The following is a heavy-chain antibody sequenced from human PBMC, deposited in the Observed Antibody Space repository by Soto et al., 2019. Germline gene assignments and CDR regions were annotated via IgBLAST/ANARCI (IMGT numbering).Heavy chain of an antibody. D-gene: IGHD3-3*01. J-gene: IGHJ5*02. CDR2: INHSGST. CDR3: ARGITYYDFWSGYHNWFDP. CDR1: GGSFRGYY. Sequence: PSETLSLTCAVYGGSFRGYYWSWIRQPPGKGLEWIGEINHSGSTNYNPSLKSRVTISVDTSKNQFSLKLSSVTAADTAVYYCARGITYYDFWSGYHNWFDPWGQGTLVTVSS. V-gene: IGHV4-34*01.